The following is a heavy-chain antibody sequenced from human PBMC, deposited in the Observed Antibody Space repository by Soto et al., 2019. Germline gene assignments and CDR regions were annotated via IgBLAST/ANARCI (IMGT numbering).Heavy chain of an antibody. CDR2: ISGSSRYI. Sequence: GGSLRLSCAASGFTFTDYAVNWVRQAPGKGLEWVSSISGSSRYIYYADSVEGRFTISRDNARKSLFLQMNSLRAEDTAVYYCARDPLLVHEFYYYMDVWGKGTTVTVSS. V-gene: IGHV3-21*01. J-gene: IGHJ6*03. CDR3: ARDPLLVHEFYYYMDV. CDR1: GFTFTDYA. D-gene: IGHD2-15*01.